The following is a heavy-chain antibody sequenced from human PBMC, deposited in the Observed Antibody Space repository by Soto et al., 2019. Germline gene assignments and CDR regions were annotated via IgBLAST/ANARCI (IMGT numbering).Heavy chain of an antibody. CDR3: SRDEYCIGGSCYSHYYYYGMDV. V-gene: IGHV6-1*01. CDR1: GDSVSSNSAA. D-gene: IGHD2-15*01. CDR2: TYYRSKWYN. J-gene: IGHJ6*02. Sequence: SQTLSLTCAISGDSVSSNSAAWNWIRQSPSRGLEWLGRTYYRSKWYNDYAVSVKSRITINPDTSKNQFSLQLNSVTPEDTAVYYCSRDEYCIGGSCYSHYYYYGMDVWGQGTTDTVS.